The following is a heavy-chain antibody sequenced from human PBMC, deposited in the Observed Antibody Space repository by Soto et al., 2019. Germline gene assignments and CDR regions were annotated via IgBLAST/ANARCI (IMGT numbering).Heavy chain of an antibody. CDR2: IIPIFGTA. Sequence: QVQLVQSGAEVKKPGSSVKVSCKASGGTFSSYAISWVRQAPGQGLEWMGGIIPIFGTANYAQKFQGRVTITADESTGTAYMELSSLRSEDTAVYYCARDLEVRAGGYYYGMDVWGQGTTVTVSS. CDR3: ARDLEVRAGGYYYGMDV. D-gene: IGHD3-10*01. V-gene: IGHV1-69*12. J-gene: IGHJ6*02. CDR1: GGTFSSYA.